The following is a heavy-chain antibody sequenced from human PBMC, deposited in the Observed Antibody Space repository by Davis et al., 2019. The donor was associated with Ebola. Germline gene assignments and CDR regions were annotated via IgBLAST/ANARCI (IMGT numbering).Heavy chain of an antibody. CDR1: GYTFTSYA. CDR3: ARLVGEFYFYGMDV. CDR2: INAGNGNT. J-gene: IGHJ6*04. Sequence: AASVKVSCKASGYTFTSYAMHWVRQAPGQRLEWMGWINAGNGNTKYSQKFQGRVTMTRNTSISTAYMELSSLRSEDTAVYYCARLVGEFYFYGMDVWDKGTTVTVSS. V-gene: IGHV1-3*01. D-gene: IGHD3-10*01.